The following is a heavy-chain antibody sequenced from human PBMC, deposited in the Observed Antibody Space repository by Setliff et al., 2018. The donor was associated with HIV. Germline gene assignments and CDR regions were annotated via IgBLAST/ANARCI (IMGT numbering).Heavy chain of an antibody. J-gene: IGHJ4*02. CDR2: IYTSGST. Sequence: SETLSLTCTVSGGSISSYYWCWIRQPPGKGLEWSGYIYTSGSTNYNPSLKSRVTISVDTSKNQFSLKLSSVTAADTAVYYCARGSYYYDSSGYYYYFDYWSQGTLVTVS. V-gene: IGHV4-4*08. D-gene: IGHD3-22*01. CDR1: GGSISSYY. CDR3: ARGSYYYDSSGYYYYFDY.